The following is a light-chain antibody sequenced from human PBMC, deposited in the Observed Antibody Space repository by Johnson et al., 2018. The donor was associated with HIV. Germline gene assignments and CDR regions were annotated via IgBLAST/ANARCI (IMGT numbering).Light chain of an antibody. CDR3: GTWDSSLSALSV. V-gene: IGLV1-51*02. J-gene: IGLJ1*01. Sequence: QAVLTQPPSVSAAPGQKVTISCSGSSSNIGNNYVSWYQQLPGTAPKLLIYENNKRPSGIPDRFSGSKSGTSATLGITGLQTGDEADDYCGTWDSSLSALSVFGTGTKVTVL. CDR1: SSNIGNNY. CDR2: ENN.